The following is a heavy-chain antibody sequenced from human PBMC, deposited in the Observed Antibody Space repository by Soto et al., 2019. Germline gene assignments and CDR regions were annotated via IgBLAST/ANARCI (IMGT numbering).Heavy chain of an antibody. J-gene: IGHJ5*02. CDR1: GFTFSTYD. D-gene: IGHD2-8*01. CDR3: ARGRSNQYESSPPPKFDP. Sequence: EVQLVESGGGLVQPGGSLRLSCAASGFTFSTYDMHWVRQATGKGLEWVSAIGTIRDTYYLDSVNGRFTISRENAKNSVYLQMNSLGAGDTAVYYCARGRSNQYESSPPPKFDPWGRGTLVTVSS. CDR2: IGTIRDT. V-gene: IGHV3-13*01.